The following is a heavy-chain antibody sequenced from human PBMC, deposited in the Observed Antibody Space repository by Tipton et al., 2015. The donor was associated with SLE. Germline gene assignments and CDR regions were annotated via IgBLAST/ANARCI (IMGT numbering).Heavy chain of an antibody. CDR2: IYYSGST. D-gene: IGHD2-2*01. J-gene: IGHJ3*02. CDR1: GGSISSSSYY. CDR3: ARARTRAGAFDI. V-gene: IGHV4-39*07. Sequence: TLSLTCTVSGGSISSSSYYWGWIRQPPGKGLEWIGSIYYSGSTYYNPSLKGRVTISVDTSKNQFSLKLSSVTAADTALYYCARARTRAGAFDIWGQGTMVTVSA.